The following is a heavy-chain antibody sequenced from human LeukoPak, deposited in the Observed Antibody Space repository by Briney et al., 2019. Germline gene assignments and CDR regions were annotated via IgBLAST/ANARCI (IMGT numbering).Heavy chain of an antibody. D-gene: IGHD2-2*01. CDR1: GFTFNEYA. Sequence: GGSLRLSCAASGFTFNEYAMYWVRQAPGKGLEWVSGISWNSGSIGYTDSVKGRFTISRDDSKSIAYLQMNSLKTEDTAVYYCTREIVVPYYYYYYMDVWGKGTTVTVSS. CDR3: TREIVVPYYYYYYMDV. CDR2: ISWNSGSI. J-gene: IGHJ6*03. V-gene: IGHV3-9*01.